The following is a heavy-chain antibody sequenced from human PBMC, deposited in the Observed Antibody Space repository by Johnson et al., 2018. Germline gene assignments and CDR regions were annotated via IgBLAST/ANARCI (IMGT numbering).Heavy chain of an antibody. V-gene: IGHV3-43*01. CDR3: VKEKDRLIDS. Sequence: VQLVQSGGVVGEPGGSLRLSCAASGFTFDDYTMHWVRQTPGKGLEWVSFITWDGGVTHYADFVKGRFSISRDNSKKSLSLQMNSLKTEDTALYYCVKEKDRLIDSWGQGTQVTVSS. J-gene: IGHJ4*02. CDR1: GFTFDDYT. CDR2: ITWDGGVT.